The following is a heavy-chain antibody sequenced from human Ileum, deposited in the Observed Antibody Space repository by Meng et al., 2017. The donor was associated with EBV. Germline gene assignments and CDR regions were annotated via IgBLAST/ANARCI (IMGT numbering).Heavy chain of an antibody. D-gene: IGHD7-27*01. CDR2: ISQSGST. V-gene: IGHV4-4*02. CDR3: AKRTGDRGDYFDY. J-gene: IGHJ4*02. CDR1: GGSITNNNW. Sequence: AQLQESGLRLVKPSGTLTLPCAVAGGSITNNNWSWVRQPPGQGLEWIGEISQSGSTYYNPSLKSRVTISGDKSKNNFSLRLSSVTAADTAVYYCAKRTGDRGDYFDYWGQGALVTVFS.